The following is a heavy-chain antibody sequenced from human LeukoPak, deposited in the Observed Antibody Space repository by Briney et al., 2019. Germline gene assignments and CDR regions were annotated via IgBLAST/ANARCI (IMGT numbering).Heavy chain of an antibody. Sequence: QPGGSLKLSCAASGFTFSGSAMHWVRQASGKGLEWVGRIRSKANSYATAYAASVKGRFTISRDDSKNTAYLQMNSLKPEDTAVYYCTSPAAITIFNYYYMDVWGKGTTVTVSS. J-gene: IGHJ6*03. CDR2: IRSKANSYAT. CDR3: TSPAAITIFNYYYMDV. CDR1: GFTFSGSA. V-gene: IGHV3-73*01. D-gene: IGHD3-3*01.